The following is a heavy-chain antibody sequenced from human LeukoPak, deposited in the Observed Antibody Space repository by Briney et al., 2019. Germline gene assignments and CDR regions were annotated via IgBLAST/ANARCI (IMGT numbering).Heavy chain of an antibody. D-gene: IGHD6-13*01. V-gene: IGHV3-23*01. CDR2: IRGSGGST. Sequence: TGGSLRLSCAASGFTFSSYAMSWVRQAPGKGLEWVSAIRGSGGSTYYADSVKGRFTISRDNSKNTLYLQTNSLRAEDTAVYYCAKSGRAYSSSWTVDYWGQGTLVTVSS. CDR3: AKSGRAYSSSWTVDY. CDR1: GFTFSSYA. J-gene: IGHJ4*02.